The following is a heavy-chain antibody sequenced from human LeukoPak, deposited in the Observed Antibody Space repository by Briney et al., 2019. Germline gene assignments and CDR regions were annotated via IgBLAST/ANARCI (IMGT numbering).Heavy chain of an antibody. J-gene: IGHJ4*02. Sequence: GGSLRLSCAASGFTFSDYYMSWIRQAPGKGLEWVSYTSSSGSTIYYADSVKGRFTISRDKAKNSLYLQMNSLRAEDTAVYYCAREYRYFDWLDVLDYWGQGTLVTVSS. D-gene: IGHD3-9*01. CDR3: AREYRYFDWLDVLDY. V-gene: IGHV3-11*01. CDR1: GFTFSDYY. CDR2: TSSSGSTI.